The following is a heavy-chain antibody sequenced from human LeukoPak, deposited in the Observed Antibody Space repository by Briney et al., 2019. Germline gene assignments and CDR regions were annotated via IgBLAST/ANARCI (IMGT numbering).Heavy chain of an antibody. D-gene: IGHD2-15*01. CDR1: GFTFDDYG. V-gene: IGHV3-20*01. J-gene: IGHJ6*02. CDR3: ARALGKIKGSHFNALDV. CDR2: INWNGGSA. Sequence: RPGGSLRLSCAASGFTFDDYGMSWVRQAPGKGLEWVSAINWNGGSAGYADSVKGRFTISRDNAKNSLYLQMNSLRAEDTALYHCARALGKIKGSHFNALDVWGQGTTVTVSS.